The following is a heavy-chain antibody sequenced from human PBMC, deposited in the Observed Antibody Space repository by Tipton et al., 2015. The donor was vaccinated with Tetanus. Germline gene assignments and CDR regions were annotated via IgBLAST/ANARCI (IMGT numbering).Heavy chain of an antibody. V-gene: IGHV4-30-4*01. J-gene: IGHJ4*02. Sequence: TLSLTCTVSGGSISSGDYYWSWIRQPPGKGLEWIGNIFYSGTTYYNPSLKSRVTISIDTSNNQFYLKLTSVTAADTAVYYCARGFTRGYTYGTTFDYWGQGTLVTVSS. CDR2: IFYSGTT. CDR3: ARGFTRGYTYGTTFDY. CDR1: GGSISSGDYY. D-gene: IGHD5-18*01.